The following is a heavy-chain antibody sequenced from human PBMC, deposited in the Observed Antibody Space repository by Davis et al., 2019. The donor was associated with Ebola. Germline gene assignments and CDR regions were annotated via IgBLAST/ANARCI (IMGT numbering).Heavy chain of an antibody. Sequence: AASVKVSCKASGYTFTGYYMHWVRQAPGQGLEWMGWMNPNSGGTNYAQKFQGRVTMTRDTSISTAYMELSRLRSDDTAVYYCARERGIVQTCGMDVWGQGTTVTVSS. J-gene: IGHJ6*02. V-gene: IGHV1-2*02. D-gene: IGHD2-8*01. CDR3: ARERGIVQTCGMDV. CDR2: MNPNSGGT. CDR1: GYTFTGYY.